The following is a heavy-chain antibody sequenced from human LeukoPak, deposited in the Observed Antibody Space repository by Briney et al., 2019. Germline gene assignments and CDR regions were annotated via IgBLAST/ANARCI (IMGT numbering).Heavy chain of an antibody. V-gene: IGHV4-39*01. D-gene: IGHD5-18*01. J-gene: IGHJ4*02. Sequence: PSETLSLTCTVSGGSISSSSYYWGWIRQPPGKGLEWIGSIYYSGSTYYNPSLKSRVTISVDTSKNQFSLKLSSVTAADTAVYYCARPDRGYSYGPPFDYWGQGTLVTVSS. CDR1: GGSISSSSYY. CDR2: IYYSGST. CDR3: ARPDRGYSYGPPFDY.